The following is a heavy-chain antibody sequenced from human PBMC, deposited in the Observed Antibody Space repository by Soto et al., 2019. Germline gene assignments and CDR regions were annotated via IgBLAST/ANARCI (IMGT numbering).Heavy chain of an antibody. D-gene: IGHD3-22*01. V-gene: IGHV4-59*01. Sequence: SETLSLTCTVSGGSISSYYWSWIRQPPGKGLEWIGYIYYSGSTNYNPSLKSRVTISVDTSKNQFSLKLSSVTAADTAVYYCARSNYDSSGYADYWGQGTLVTVSS. CDR3: ARSNYDSSGYADY. CDR2: IYYSGST. CDR1: GGSISSYY. J-gene: IGHJ4*02.